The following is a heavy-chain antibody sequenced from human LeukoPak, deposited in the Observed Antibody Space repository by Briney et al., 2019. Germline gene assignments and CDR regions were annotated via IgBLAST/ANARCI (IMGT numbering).Heavy chain of an antibody. D-gene: IGHD1-26*01. CDR3: ASGSYDANWFDP. CDR2: IYYSGST. Sequence: PSETLSLTCTVAGGSISSYYWSWIRQPPGKGLERNRDIYYSGSTNYNRCLKSRVTISVDTSKNQFSLKLSSVTAADTAVYYCASGSYDANWFDPWGQGTLVTVSS. CDR1: GGSISSYY. J-gene: IGHJ5*02. V-gene: IGHV4-59*01.